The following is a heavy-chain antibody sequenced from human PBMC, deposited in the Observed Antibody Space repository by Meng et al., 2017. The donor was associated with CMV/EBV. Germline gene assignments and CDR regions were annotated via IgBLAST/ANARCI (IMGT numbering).Heavy chain of an antibody. J-gene: IGHJ6*02. Sequence: SETLSLTCTVSGGSISSYYWSWIRQPAGKGLEWIGYIYYSGSTNYNPSLKSRVTISVDTSKNQSSLKLSSVTAADTAVYYCASKGYCSGGSCYSTYYYGMDVWGQGTTVTVSS. CDR2: IYYSGST. CDR1: GGSISSYY. CDR3: ASKGYCSGGSCYSTYYYGMDV. D-gene: IGHD2-15*01. V-gene: IGHV4-59*01.